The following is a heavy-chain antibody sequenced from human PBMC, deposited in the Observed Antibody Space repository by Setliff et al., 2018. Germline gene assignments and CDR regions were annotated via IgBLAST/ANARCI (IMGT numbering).Heavy chain of an antibody. D-gene: IGHD3-10*01. CDR2: ISYSGGV. CDR1: GVTIGGNNYYY. V-gene: IGHV4-39*07. Sequence: SETLSLTCSLSGVTIGGNNYYYWAWIRQPPGKGLEWIGTISYSGGVFYNPSLKSRVAISADTSRIQFSLKLRSVTAADTAVYYRARDPGFRSGTWSLDLWGQGTQVTVSS. CDR3: ARDPGFRSGTWSLDL. J-gene: IGHJ5*02.